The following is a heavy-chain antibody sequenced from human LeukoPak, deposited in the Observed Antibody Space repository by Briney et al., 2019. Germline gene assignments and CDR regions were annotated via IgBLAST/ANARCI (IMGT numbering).Heavy chain of an antibody. CDR2: VYSGGTT. Sequence: GGSLRLSCAASGFTVSTNYLSWVRQVPGKGLEWVSVVYSGGTTYHADSVKGRFTISRDNSKNTMYLQMNSLRADDTAVYYCARESVVRGVINGMDVWGQGTTVTVSS. D-gene: IGHD3-10*01. V-gene: IGHV3-66*01. J-gene: IGHJ6*02. CDR1: GFTVSTNY. CDR3: ARESVVRGVINGMDV.